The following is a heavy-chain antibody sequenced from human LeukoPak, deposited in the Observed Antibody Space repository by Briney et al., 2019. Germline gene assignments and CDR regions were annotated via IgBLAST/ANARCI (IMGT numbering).Heavy chain of an antibody. V-gene: IGHV3-30-3*01. CDR2: ISYDGSNK. CDR3: ARDGWGYYYYGMDV. Sequence: GGSLRLSCAASGFTFSSYWMSWVRQAPGKGLEWVAVISYDGSNKYYADSVKGRFTISRDNSKNTLYLQMNSLRAEDTAVYYCARDGWGYYYYGMDVWGQGTTVTVSS. J-gene: IGHJ6*02. D-gene: IGHD1-26*01. CDR1: GFTFSSYW.